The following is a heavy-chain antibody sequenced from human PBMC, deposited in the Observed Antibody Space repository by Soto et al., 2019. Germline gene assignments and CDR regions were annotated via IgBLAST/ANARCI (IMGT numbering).Heavy chain of an antibody. J-gene: IGHJ6*04. Sequence: GGPMRDYXGAAELTISDYAMNWVSKAPGKGLEWVSGISGSGGGTLYADSVKGRFTPSRDNSKDTLYLQMNSLRVHDTPVYFFAKDRSSSSFYGMDAWRKGTTVTVSS. CDR3: AKDRSSSSFYGMDA. D-gene: IGHD2-2*01. V-gene: IGHV3-23*01. CDR1: ELTISDYA. CDR2: ISGSGGGT.